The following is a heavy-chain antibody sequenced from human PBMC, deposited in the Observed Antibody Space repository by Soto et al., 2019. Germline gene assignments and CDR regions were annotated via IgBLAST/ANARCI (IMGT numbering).Heavy chain of an antibody. D-gene: IGHD3-10*01. V-gene: IGHV4-30-4*01. CDR3: ARAGITMVREFDY. J-gene: IGHJ4*02. CDR2: IYYSGST. Sequence: PSETLSLTCTVSGGSISSGDYYWSWIRQPPGKGLEWIGYIYYSGSTYYNPSLKSRVTISVDTSKNQFSLKLSSVTAADTAVYYCARAGITMVREFDYWGQGTLVTVSS. CDR1: GGSISSGDYY.